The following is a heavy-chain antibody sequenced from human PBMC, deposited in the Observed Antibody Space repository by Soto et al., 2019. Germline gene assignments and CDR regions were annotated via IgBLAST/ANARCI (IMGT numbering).Heavy chain of an antibody. J-gene: IGHJ3*02. Sequence: QVQLVQSGAEVKKPGASVKVSCKASGYTFTSYGISWVRQAPGQGLEWMGWISAYNGNTNHAQKLQGRVTMTTDTSTSTAYMELRSLRSDDTAVYYCARSLWKQLDPDDAFDIWGQGTMVTVSS. CDR2: ISAYNGNT. CDR3: ARSLWKQLDPDDAFDI. V-gene: IGHV1-18*01. CDR1: GYTFTSYG. D-gene: IGHD6-13*01.